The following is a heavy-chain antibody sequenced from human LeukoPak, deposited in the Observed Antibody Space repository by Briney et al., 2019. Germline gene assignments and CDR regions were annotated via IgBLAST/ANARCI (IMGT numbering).Heavy chain of an antibody. J-gene: IGHJ3*01. D-gene: IGHD2-8*01. CDR2: FYDSGST. Sequence: SETLSLTCTVSGGSVSSNGYYWDWIRQPPGKGLEWIGNFYDSGSTYYNPSLKSRVTISVDTSKNQFSLKMTSVTAADTAVYYCARGPKYGDVWGQGTVVTVSS. V-gene: IGHV4-39*07. CDR1: GGSVSSNGYY. CDR3: ARGPKYGDV.